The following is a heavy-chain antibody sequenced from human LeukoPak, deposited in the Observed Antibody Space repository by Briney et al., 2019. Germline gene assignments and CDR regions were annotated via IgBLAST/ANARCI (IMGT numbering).Heavy chain of an antibody. Sequence: SETLSLTCAVSGGSISSSNWWSWVRQPPGKGLEWIGEIYHSGSTNYNPSLKSRVTISVDKSKNQFSLKLSSVTAADTAVYYCARGDYYDSSGYYYVRLAAGLDIWGQGTMVTVSS. J-gene: IGHJ3*02. V-gene: IGHV4-4*02. CDR1: GGSISSSNW. D-gene: IGHD3-22*01. CDR3: ARGDYYDSSGYYYVRLAAGLDI. CDR2: IYHSGST.